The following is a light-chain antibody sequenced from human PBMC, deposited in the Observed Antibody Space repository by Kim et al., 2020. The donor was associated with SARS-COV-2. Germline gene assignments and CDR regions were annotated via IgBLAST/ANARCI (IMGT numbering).Light chain of an antibody. Sequence: DIHMTQSPATLSAVVGDRVTITCRASQSISTWVAWYQQKPGKAPNLLIYKASILENGVPSRFRGSASGTEFTLTISSLQPDDFGTYYCQHYNAYPWTFGQGTKVDSK. CDR1: QSISTW. CDR2: KAS. CDR3: QHYNAYPWT. V-gene: IGKV1-5*03. J-gene: IGKJ1*01.